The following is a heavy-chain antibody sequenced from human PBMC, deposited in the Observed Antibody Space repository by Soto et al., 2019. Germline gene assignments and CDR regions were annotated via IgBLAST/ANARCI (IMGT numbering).Heavy chain of an antibody. CDR1: GFTVSSKY. Sequence: EVQLVESGGGLVQPGGSLRLSCAASGFTVSSKYMSWVRQAPGKGLECVSIIYSGGSTYLADSVRGRFTISRDNSRNTLYLQMDSLRAEDTAVYYCASGPYYYYSAMDVWGQGTTVTVSS. V-gene: IGHV3-66*01. J-gene: IGHJ6*02. CDR3: ASGPYYYYSAMDV. CDR2: IYSGGST.